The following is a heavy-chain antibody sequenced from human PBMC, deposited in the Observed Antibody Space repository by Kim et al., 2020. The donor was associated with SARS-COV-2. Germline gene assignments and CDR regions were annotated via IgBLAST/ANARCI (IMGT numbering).Heavy chain of an antibody. Sequence: GYAQKFQGRVTMTRNTSISTAYMELSSLRSEDTAVYYCARVRQQLITRDPWGQGTLVTVSS. D-gene: IGHD6-13*01. CDR3: ARVRQQLITRDP. V-gene: IGHV1-8*01. J-gene: IGHJ5*02.